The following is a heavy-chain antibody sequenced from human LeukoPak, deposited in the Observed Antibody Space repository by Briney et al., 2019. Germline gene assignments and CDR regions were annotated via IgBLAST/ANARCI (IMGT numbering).Heavy chain of an antibody. CDR3: ARDKPHYSHDY. D-gene: IGHD5-18*01. CDR2: IKKDGSEK. J-gene: IGHJ4*02. Sequence: GGSLRLSCAASGFTFSSNWMSWVRQAPGKGLEWVASIKKDGSEKYYVDSVKGRFTISRDDAKNSLYLRMNSLRAEDTAVYYCARDKPHYSHDYWGQGTLVTVSS. V-gene: IGHV3-7*04. CDR1: GFTFSSNW.